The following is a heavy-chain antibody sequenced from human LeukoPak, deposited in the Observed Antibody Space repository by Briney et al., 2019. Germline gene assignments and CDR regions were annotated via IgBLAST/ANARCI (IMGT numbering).Heavy chain of an antibody. D-gene: IGHD2-15*01. CDR1: GFTFSSYS. CDR2: ISSSSSYI. J-gene: IGHJ6*02. CDR3: AREGYCSGGSCYSVAGFGDV. V-gene: IGHV3-21*01. Sequence: GGSLRLSCAASGFTFSSYSMNWVRQAPGKGLEWVSSISSSSSYIYYADSVKGRFTISRDNAKNSLYLQMNSLRAEDTAVYYCAREGYCSGGSCYSVAGFGDVWGQGTTVTVSS.